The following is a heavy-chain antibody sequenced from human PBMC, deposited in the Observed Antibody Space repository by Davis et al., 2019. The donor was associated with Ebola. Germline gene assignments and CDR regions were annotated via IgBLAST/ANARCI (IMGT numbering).Heavy chain of an antibody. CDR2: IYPADSDT. CDR3: ARLSTGYDFWSGYPDYYYYYGMDV. V-gene: IGHV5-51*01. Sequence: GGSLRLSCKGSGHNFGSQWIAWVRQRPGKALEWMGIIYPADSDTRYSPSFQGQVTISADKSISTAYLQWSSLKASDTAMYYCARLSTGYDFWSGYPDYYYYYGMDVWGQGTTVTVSS. CDR1: GHNFGSQW. D-gene: IGHD3-3*01. J-gene: IGHJ6*02.